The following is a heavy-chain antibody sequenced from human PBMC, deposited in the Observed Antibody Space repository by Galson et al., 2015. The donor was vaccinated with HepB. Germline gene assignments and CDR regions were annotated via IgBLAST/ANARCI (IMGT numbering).Heavy chain of an antibody. CDR3: VKGGRELPNYFDF. J-gene: IGHJ4*02. Sequence: SLRLSCAASGFTFSSYAMHWVRQAPGKGLEYVSGISSNGGSTYSADSVRGRYTISRDNSRNTLYLQMSSLRADDTAVFYCVKGGRELPNYFDFWGQGTLVTVSS. CDR2: ISSNGGST. CDR1: GFTFSSYA. V-gene: IGHV3-64D*06. D-gene: IGHD1-26*01.